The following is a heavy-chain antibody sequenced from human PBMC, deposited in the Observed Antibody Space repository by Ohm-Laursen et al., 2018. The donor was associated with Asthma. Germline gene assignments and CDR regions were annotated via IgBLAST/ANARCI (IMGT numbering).Heavy chain of an antibody. CDR1: GDSINSGNNY. V-gene: IGHV4-31*03. Sequence: SQTLSLTCTVSGDSINSGNNYWRWIRQHPGKGLEWIGYIYYSGLTYSNPSLRSRVIISVDTSKNQFSLNLTSVTAADTAVYYCARGAFYYESTGYYFFDHWGQGALVTVSS. CDR3: ARGAFYYESTGYYFFDH. J-gene: IGHJ4*02. D-gene: IGHD3-22*01. CDR2: IYYSGLT.